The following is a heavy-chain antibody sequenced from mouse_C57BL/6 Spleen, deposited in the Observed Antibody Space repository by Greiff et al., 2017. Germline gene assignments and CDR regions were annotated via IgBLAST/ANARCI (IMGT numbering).Heavy chain of an antibody. CDR3: ARAGSSPAWFAY. V-gene: IGHV1-64*01. D-gene: IGHD1-1*01. CDR2: IHPNSGST. CDR1: GYTFTSYW. J-gene: IGHJ3*01. Sequence: QVQLQQSGAELVKPGASVKLSCKASGYTFTSYWMHWVKQRPGQGLEWIGMIHPNSGSTNYNEKFKSKATLTVDKSSSTAYMQLSSLTSEDSAVYYCARAGSSPAWFAYWGQGTLVTVSA.